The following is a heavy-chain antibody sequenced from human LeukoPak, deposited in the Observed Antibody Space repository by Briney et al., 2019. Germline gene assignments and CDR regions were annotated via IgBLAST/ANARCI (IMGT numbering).Heavy chain of an antibody. D-gene: IGHD1-26*01. CDR1: GFTFSNYG. Sequence: GRSLRLSCAASGFTFSNYGMHWVRQAPGKGLEWFAVISYDGSNKYYADSVKGRFTISRDNSKNTLSLQMNSLSAEDTDVYYCAKREGATLDYWGQGTLVTVSS. CDR2: ISYDGSNK. V-gene: IGHV3-30*18. J-gene: IGHJ4*02. CDR3: AKREGATLDY.